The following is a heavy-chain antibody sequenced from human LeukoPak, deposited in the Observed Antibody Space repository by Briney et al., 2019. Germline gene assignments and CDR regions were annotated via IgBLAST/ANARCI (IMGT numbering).Heavy chain of an antibody. V-gene: IGHV1-8*01. CDR2: VNPNSGNT. CDR1: GYTFTSYD. D-gene: IGHD3-22*01. CDR3: ARRSDDYDSSAYYH. J-gene: IGHJ4*02. Sequence: ASVKVSCKTSGYTFTSYDLNWVRQATGQGLEWMGWVNPNSGNTGYAQKFQGRVTMTMDPFISTAFMELSSLRSEDTAVYYCARRSDDYDSSAYYHWGQGTLVTVSS.